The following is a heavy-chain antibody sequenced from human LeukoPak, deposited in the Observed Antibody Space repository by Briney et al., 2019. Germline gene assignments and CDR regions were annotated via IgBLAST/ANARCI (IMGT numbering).Heavy chain of an antibody. Sequence: AGGSLRLSCAASGFTFSSYGMSWVRQAPGKGLEWVAVISHDGSNIQYGDSVKGRFTISRDNSKNTLFLQMNSLRAEDTAIYYCAKDRYSGTYLQTGPCAHWGQGTLVTVSS. CDR2: ISHDGSNI. D-gene: IGHD1-26*01. CDR3: AKDRYSGTYLQTGPCAH. V-gene: IGHV3-30*18. CDR1: GFTFSSYG. J-gene: IGHJ4*02.